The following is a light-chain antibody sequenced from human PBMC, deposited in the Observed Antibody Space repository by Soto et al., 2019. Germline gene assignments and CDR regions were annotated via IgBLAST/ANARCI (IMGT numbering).Light chain of an antibody. V-gene: IGKV1-39*01. CDR3: QQSYNTPLT. J-gene: IGKJ3*01. CDR2: AAS. CDR1: QSISSY. Sequence: DIQMTQSPSSLSASVGDRVTITCRASQSISSYLNWYQQKPGKAPKFLIYAASSLQSGVPSRFSGSGSGTDFTLIISSLQPEDFATYYCQQSYNTPLTFGPGTKVDIK.